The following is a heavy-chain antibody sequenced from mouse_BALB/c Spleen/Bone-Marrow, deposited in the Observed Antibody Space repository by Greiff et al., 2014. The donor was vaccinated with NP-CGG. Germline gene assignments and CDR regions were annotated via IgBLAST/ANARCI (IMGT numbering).Heavy chain of an antibody. J-gene: IGHJ3*01. V-gene: IGHV3-2*02. CDR2: ISYSGST. CDR1: DYSITSDYA. D-gene: IGHD2-10*01. CDR3: AIKPYYSWFAY. Sequence: EVHLVESGPGLVKPSQSLSLTCTVTDYSITSDYAWNWIRQFPGNKLEWMGYISYSGSTGYNPSLKSRIPITRDTSKNQFFLQLNSVTTEDTATYYCAIKPYYSWFAYWGQGTLVTVSA.